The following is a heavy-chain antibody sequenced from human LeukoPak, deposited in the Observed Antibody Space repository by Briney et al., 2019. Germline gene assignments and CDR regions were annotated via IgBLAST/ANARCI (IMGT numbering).Heavy chain of an antibody. J-gene: IGHJ6*02. Sequence: PSETLSLTCTVSGGSISSYYWSWIRQPPGKGLEWIGYIYYSGSTNYNPSLKSRVTISVDTSKNQFSLKLSSVTAADTAVYYCARGVVSSGWYRDYYYYGMDVWGQGTTVTVSS. CDR1: GGSISSYY. D-gene: IGHD6-19*01. CDR3: ARGVVSSGWYRDYYYYGMDV. V-gene: IGHV4-59*01. CDR2: IYYSGST.